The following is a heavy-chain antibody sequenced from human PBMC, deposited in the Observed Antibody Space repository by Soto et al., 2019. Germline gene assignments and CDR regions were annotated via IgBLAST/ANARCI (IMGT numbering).Heavy chain of an antibody. CDR2: INHSGST. V-gene: IGHV4-34*01. Sequence: SETLSLTCAVYGGSFSGYYWSWLRQPPGKGLEWIGEINHSGSTNYNPSLKSRVTISVDTSKNQFSLKVTSVTAADTAVYYCATANWSHHYFDPWGQGTLVT. J-gene: IGHJ5*02. CDR3: ATANWSHHYFDP. D-gene: IGHD1-1*01. CDR1: GGSFSGYY.